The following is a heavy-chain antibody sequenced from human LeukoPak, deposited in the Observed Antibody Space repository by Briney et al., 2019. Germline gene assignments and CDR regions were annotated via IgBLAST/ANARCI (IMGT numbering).Heavy chain of an antibody. D-gene: IGHD2-15*01. CDR1: EFTFSRYW. CDR2: IKQDGSEK. CDR3: AREAASVGSFDY. J-gene: IGHJ4*02. V-gene: IGHV3-7*01. Sequence: GGSLRLSCAASEFTFSRYWMNWVRQAPGKGLEWAANIKQDGSEKYYVDSVKGRFTISRDNAKNSLSLQMNSLRAEDTGVYYCAREAASVGSFDYWGQGTLVTVSS.